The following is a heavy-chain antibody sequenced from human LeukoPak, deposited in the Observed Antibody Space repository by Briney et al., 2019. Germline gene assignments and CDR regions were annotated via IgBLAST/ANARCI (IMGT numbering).Heavy chain of an antibody. CDR3: ARNIAVAGRGDYMDV. Sequence: TLSLASTLYGGSIGSSRDHGGRRLQTKGKGLEWNGSKYYSDSTYYNPSLKNRVTISVDTSKNQFSLKLSSVTAADTAVYYCARNIAVAGRGDYMDVWGKGTTVTISS. D-gene: IGHD6-19*01. CDR2: KYYSDST. V-gene: IGHV4-39*01. J-gene: IGHJ6*03. CDR1: GGSIGSSRDH.